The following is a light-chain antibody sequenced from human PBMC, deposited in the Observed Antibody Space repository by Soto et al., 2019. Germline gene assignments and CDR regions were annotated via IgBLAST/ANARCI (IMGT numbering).Light chain of an antibody. V-gene: IGLV7-46*01. CDR3: LLSYTAAYWV. CDR2: DSS. J-gene: IGLJ3*02. CDR1: TGAVTSGHS. Sequence: QAVVTQEPSRTVSPGGTVTLTCGSSTGAVTSGHSPFWFPQKPGQAPRTLISDSSNRLSWTPTRFSGSLLGGKAALTLSGAQPEDEADYYCLLSYTAAYWVFGGGTQRTVL.